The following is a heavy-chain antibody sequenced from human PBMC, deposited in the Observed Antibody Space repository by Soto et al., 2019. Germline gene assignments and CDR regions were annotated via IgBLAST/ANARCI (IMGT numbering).Heavy chain of an antibody. V-gene: IGHV3-33*01. Sequence: QVQLVECGGGVVQPGRSLRLSCAASGFTFSSYGMHWVRQAPGKGLEWVAVIWYDGSNKYYADSVKGRFTISRDNSKNTVYLQMNSLRAEDTAVYYCARGGVATIDYWGQGTLVTVSS. CDR2: IWYDGSNK. D-gene: IGHD5-12*01. CDR1: GFTFSSYG. CDR3: ARGGVATIDY. J-gene: IGHJ4*02.